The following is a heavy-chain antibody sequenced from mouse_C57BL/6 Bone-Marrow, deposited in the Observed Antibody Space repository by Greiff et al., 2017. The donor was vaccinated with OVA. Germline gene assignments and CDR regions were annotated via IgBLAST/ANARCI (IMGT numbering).Heavy chain of an antibody. CDR2: INPNNGGN. D-gene: IGHD2-12*01. CDR1: GYTFTDYN. Sequence: EVQLQQSGPELVKPGASVKIPCKASGYTFTDYNMDWVKQSHGKSLEWIGDINPNNGGNIYNQEFKGRATVTVDKSYSTAYMELRSLTSEDTAIYYCARTHYSYDPSFDYWGQGTTLTVSS. J-gene: IGHJ2*01. V-gene: IGHV1-18*01. CDR3: ARTHYSYDPSFDY.